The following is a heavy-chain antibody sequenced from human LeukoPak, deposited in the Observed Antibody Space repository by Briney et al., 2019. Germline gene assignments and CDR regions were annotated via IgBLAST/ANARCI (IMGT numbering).Heavy chain of an antibody. D-gene: IGHD6-13*01. Sequence: MTSQTLSLTCTVSGGSISSGGYYWSWIRQPPGKGLEWIGYIYHSGSTYYNPSLKSRVTISVDRSKNQFSLKLSSVTAADTAVYYCASLEDSSPGAFDIWGQGTMVTVSS. CDR3: ASLEDSSPGAFDI. CDR2: IYHSGST. J-gene: IGHJ3*02. CDR1: GGSISSGGYY. V-gene: IGHV4-30-2*02.